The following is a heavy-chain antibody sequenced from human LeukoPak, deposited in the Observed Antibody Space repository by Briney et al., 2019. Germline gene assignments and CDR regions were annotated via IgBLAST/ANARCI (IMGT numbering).Heavy chain of an antibody. D-gene: IGHD2-2*01. CDR3: ARDKGRSIVVRGYGMDV. CDR1: GGSFSGYY. J-gene: IGHJ6*02. V-gene: IGHV4-34*01. CDR2: INHSGSP. Sequence: PSETLSLTCAVYGGSFSGYYWSWIRQPPGKGLEWIGEINHSGSPNYNPSLKSRVTISIDTSKNQFSLKLSPVTAADTAVYYCARDKGRSIVVRGYGMDVWGQGTTVTVSS.